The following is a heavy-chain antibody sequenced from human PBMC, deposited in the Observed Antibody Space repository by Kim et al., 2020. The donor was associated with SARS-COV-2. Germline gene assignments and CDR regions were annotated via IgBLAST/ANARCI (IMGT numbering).Heavy chain of an antibody. V-gene: IGHV3-23*01. Sequence: RFTISRDNSKNTLYLQMNSLRAEDTAVYYCAKAGDSSGYYQDYYYYGMDVWGQGTTVTVSS. CDR3: AKAGDSSGYYQDYYYYGMDV. J-gene: IGHJ6*02. D-gene: IGHD3-22*01.